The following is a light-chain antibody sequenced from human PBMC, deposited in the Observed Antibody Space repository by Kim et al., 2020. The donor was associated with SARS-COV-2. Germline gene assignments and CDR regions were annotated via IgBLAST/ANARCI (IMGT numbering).Light chain of an antibody. Sequence: AIRITQSPSSLSASTGDRVTITCRASQGISSYLAWYQQKPGKAPKLLIYAASTLQSGVPSRFSGSGSGTDFTLTISCLQSEDFATYYCQQYYSYPPNFGQGTKLEI. J-gene: IGKJ2*01. V-gene: IGKV1-8*01. CDR2: AAS. CDR3: QQYYSYPPN. CDR1: QGISSY.